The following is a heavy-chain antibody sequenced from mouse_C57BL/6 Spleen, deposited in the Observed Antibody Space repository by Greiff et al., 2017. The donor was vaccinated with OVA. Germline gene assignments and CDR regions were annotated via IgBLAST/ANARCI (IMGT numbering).Heavy chain of an antibody. CDR1: GFTFSSYA. D-gene: IGHD1-1*01. V-gene: IGHV5-4*03. Sequence: EVKVVESGGGLVKPGGSLKLSCAASGFTFSSYAMPWVRQTPEKRLEWVATISDGGSYTYYPDNVKGRFTISRDNAKNNLYLQMSHLKSEDTAMYYCARGVYGSSYWYFDDWGTGTTVTVSS. J-gene: IGHJ1*03. CDR2: ISDGGSYT. CDR3: ARGVYGSSYWYFDD.